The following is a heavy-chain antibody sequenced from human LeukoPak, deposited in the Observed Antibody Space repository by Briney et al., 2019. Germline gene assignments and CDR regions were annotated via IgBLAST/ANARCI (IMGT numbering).Heavy chain of an antibody. CDR1: GGSISSYY. D-gene: IGHD4-11*01. V-gene: IGHV4-4*07. CDR3: ARDRHSTVTTGYYCMDV. J-gene: IGHJ6*03. CDR2: IYTSGST. Sequence: SETLSLTCTVSGGSISSYYWSWIRQPAGKGLEWIGRIYTSGSTNYNPSLKSRVTMSVDTSKNQFSLKLSSVTAADTAVYYCARDRHSTVTTGYYCMDVWGKGTTVTVSS.